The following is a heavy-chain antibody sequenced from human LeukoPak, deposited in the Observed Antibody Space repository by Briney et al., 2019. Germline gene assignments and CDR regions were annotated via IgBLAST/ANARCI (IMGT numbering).Heavy chain of an antibody. D-gene: IGHD6-13*01. V-gene: IGHV1-8*01. CDR3: ARGSEGIAAMGFDP. CDR2: MNPNSGNT. Sequence: ASVKDSCKASGYTFTSYDINWVRQATGQGLEWMGWMNPNSGNTGYAQKFQGRVTMTRNTSISTAYMELSSLRSEDTAVYYCARGSEGIAAMGFDPWGQGTLVTVSS. CDR1: GYTFTSYD. J-gene: IGHJ5*02.